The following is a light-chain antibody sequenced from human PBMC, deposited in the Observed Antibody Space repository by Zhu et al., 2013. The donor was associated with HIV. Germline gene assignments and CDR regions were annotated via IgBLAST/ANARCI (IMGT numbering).Light chain of an antibody. CDR3: QQHNSYPLT. CDR2: GAS. V-gene: IGKV1-5*01. J-gene: IGKJ4*01. Sequence: DIQMTQSPSILSASVGDRVIITCRATQTISGSLAWYQQKPGKAPKLLIFGASALQSGVPSRFSGSGTGTEFTLTIISLQPEDFATYYCQQHNSYPLTFGGGTKVEIK. CDR1: QTISGS.